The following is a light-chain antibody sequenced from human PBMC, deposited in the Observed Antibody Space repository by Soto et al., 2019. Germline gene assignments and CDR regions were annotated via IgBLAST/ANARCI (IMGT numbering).Light chain of an antibody. V-gene: IGKV3-15*01. J-gene: IGKJ1*01. CDR3: KHYNSYSEA. Sequence: EIVVTPSPATLSVSPGERVTLSCRASQSVSSSLAWYQQRPGQAHRLLIYDTYTRAAGIEARFSGSGSGTEFTLTIRSLQPDDFATYYCKHYNSYSEAFGQGTKVDI. CDR1: QSVSSS. CDR2: DTY.